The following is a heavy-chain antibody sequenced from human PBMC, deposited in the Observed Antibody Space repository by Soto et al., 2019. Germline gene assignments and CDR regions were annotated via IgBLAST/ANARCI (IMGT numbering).Heavy chain of an antibody. Sequence: ASVKVSCKASGYTFTSYGISWVRQAPGQGLEWMGWISAYNGNTNYAQKLQGRVTMTTDTSTSTAYRELRSLRSDDTAVYYCARSIGYCSSTSCYARDYFDYWGQGTLVTVSS. CDR2: ISAYNGNT. CDR3: ARSIGYCSSTSCYARDYFDY. J-gene: IGHJ4*02. CDR1: GYTFTSYG. D-gene: IGHD2-2*01. V-gene: IGHV1-18*01.